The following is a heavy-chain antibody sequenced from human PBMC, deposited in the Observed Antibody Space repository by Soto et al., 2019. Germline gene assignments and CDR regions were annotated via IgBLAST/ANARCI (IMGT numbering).Heavy chain of an antibody. CDR3: AKDAQYCSSSSRSGDWYFDL. J-gene: IGHJ2*01. V-gene: IGHV3-30*18. Sequence: QVQLVESGGGVVQPGRSLRLSCAASGFTFTSFGMHWVRQAPGKGLEWVAVISYDGRSKYYADSVKGRFTLSRDNSKNTLYLQMNSLRPEDTAVYYCAKDAQYCSSSSRSGDWYFDLWGRGTLVAVSS. CDR2: ISYDGRSK. D-gene: IGHD2-2*01. CDR1: GFTFTSFG.